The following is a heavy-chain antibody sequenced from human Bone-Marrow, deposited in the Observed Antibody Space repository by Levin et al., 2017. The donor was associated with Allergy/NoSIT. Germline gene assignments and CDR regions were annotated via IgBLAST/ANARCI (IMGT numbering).Heavy chain of an antibody. Sequence: GGSLRLSCAASGFTVSSNYMSWVRQAPGKGLEWVSVIYSGGSTYYADSVKGRFTISRDNSKNTLYLQMNSLRAEDTAVYYCARASSTSCYGGGYWGQGTLVTVSS. J-gene: IGHJ4*02. CDR2: IYSGGST. CDR3: ARASSTSCYGGGY. D-gene: IGHD2-2*01. V-gene: IGHV3-66*02. CDR1: GFTVSSNY.